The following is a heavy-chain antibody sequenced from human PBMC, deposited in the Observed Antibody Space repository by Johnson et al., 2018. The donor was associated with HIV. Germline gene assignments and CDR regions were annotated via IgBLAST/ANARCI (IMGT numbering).Heavy chain of an antibody. CDR3: ARSNWAHFDAFDI. D-gene: IGHD7-27*01. V-gene: IGHV3-30*02. CDR1: GFTFSSYG. J-gene: IGHJ3*02. CDR2: IRYDGSNT. Sequence: QVQLVESGGGVVQPGGSLRLSCAASGFTFSSYGMHWVRQAPGKGLEWVAFIRYDGSNTYYADSVKGRFTISRDNSKNALYLQMNSLRAEDTAVYYCARSNWAHFDAFDIWGQGTMVTVSS.